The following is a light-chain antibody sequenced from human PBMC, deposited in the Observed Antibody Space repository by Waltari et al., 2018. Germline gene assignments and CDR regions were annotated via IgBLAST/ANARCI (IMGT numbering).Light chain of an antibody. V-gene: IGKV1-5*03. CDR2: RAS. CDR3: QQYASTSLT. Sequence: IQMNQAHSRLSAYLGDRLSINCRASESVSTWLAWYQQKPGKAPKLLIYRASSLEGEVPSRFTGSGYGTEFTLTINNLQPEDFATYFCQQYASTSLTFGGGTEVEI. CDR1: ESVSTW. J-gene: IGKJ4*01.